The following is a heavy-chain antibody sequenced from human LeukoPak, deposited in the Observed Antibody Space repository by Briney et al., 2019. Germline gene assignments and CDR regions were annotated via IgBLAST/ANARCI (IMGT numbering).Heavy chain of an antibody. J-gene: IGHJ4*02. CDR2: ISGSGSTI. Sequence: GGSLRLSCAVSGFTFSSYEMNWVRQAPGKGLEWVSYISGSGSTIYYADSVKGRFTISRDSAKNSLYLQMNSLRAEDTAVYYCARLTAYYYDSSDYYLLDYWGQGTLVTVSS. V-gene: IGHV3-48*03. CDR3: ARLTAYYYDSSDYYLLDY. CDR1: GFTFSSYE. D-gene: IGHD3-22*01.